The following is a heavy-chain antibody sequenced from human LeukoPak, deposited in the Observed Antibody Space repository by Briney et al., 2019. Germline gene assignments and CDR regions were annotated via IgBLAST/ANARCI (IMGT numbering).Heavy chain of an antibody. Sequence: SVKVSCKASGFTFTSSAVQWVRQARGQRLEWIGWIVVGSGNTNYAQKFQERVTITRDMSTRTAYMELSSLRSEDTAVYYCAVHPGYSSWTAHRGILDYWGQGTLVTVSS. CDR2: IVVGSGNT. V-gene: IGHV1-58*01. CDR1: GFTFTSSA. J-gene: IGHJ4*02. D-gene: IGHD6-13*01. CDR3: AVHPGYSSWTAHRGILDY.